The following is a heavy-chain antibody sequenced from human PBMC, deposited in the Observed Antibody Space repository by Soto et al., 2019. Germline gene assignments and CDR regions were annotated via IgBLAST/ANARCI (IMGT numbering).Heavy chain of an antibody. CDR1: GYSFTNHW. Sequence: GESLKISCEGSGYSFTNHWIGWVRQMPGKGLEWMGSIYPGDSDTKYSPSFQGQVTISADRSVSTAYLQWSSLKASDTAIYYCIIAEPGFSWFEPWGQGTLVTVSS. CDR2: IYPGDSDT. J-gene: IGHJ5*02. V-gene: IGHV5-51*01. CDR3: IIAEPGFSWFEP. D-gene: IGHD6-13*01.